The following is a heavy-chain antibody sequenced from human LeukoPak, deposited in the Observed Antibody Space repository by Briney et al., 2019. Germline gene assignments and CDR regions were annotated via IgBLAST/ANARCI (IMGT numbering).Heavy chain of an antibody. CDR2: IYYGDHT. J-gene: IGHJ4*02. CDR1: GDSLNGSAYY. D-gene: IGHD6-13*01. Sequence: SQTLSLTCTVSGDSLNGSAYYWTWIRHHPERGLEWIGYIYYGDHTYYNPSLKSRVTISVDTSKNQFSLKLSSVTAADTAVYYCARGPGVSGSSWYFDYWGQGTLVTVSS. CDR3: ARGPGVSGSSWYFDY. V-gene: IGHV4-31*03.